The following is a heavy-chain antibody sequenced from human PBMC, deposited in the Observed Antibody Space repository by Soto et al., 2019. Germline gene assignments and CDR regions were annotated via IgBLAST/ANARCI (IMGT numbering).Heavy chain of an antibody. Sequence: QVQLVQSGAEVKKPGASVKVSCKASGYTFTTYAISWVRQAPGQGLEWMGWISANSGNTNYAQKLQGRVSMTTDTSTSTAYMELRSLRSDDTAVYYCARRPPFSYGDFVTYYFDSWGQGTLVTVS. CDR1: GYTFTTYA. CDR2: ISANSGNT. CDR3: ARRPPFSYGDFVTYYFDS. J-gene: IGHJ4*02. D-gene: IGHD4-17*01. V-gene: IGHV1-18*01.